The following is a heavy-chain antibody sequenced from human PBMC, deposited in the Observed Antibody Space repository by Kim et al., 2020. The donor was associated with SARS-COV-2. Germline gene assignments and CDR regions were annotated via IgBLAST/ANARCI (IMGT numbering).Heavy chain of an antibody. Sequence: SETLSLTCAVYGGSFSGYYWSWIRQPPGKGLEWIGEINHSGSTNYNPSLKSRVTISVDTSKNQFSLKLSSVTAADTAVYYCARGGRITGTRGGWFDPWGQGTLVTVSS. CDR2: INHSGST. V-gene: IGHV4-34*01. CDR3: ARGGRITGTRGGWFDP. D-gene: IGHD1-7*01. CDR1: GGSFSGYY. J-gene: IGHJ5*02.